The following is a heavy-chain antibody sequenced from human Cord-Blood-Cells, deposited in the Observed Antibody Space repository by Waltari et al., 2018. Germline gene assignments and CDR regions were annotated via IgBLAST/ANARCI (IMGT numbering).Heavy chain of an antibody. V-gene: IGHV4-38-2*02. Sequence: QVQLQESGPGLVKPSETLSLTCTVSGYSISSGYYWGWIRQPPGKGLEWIGSIYHSGSTDYNPSLKSRVTISVDTSKNQFSLKLSSVTAADTAVYYCARPSLTVTGDYWGQGTLVTVSS. D-gene: IGHD4-4*01. J-gene: IGHJ4*02. CDR3: ARPSLTVTGDY. CDR2: IYHSGST. CDR1: GYSISSGYY.